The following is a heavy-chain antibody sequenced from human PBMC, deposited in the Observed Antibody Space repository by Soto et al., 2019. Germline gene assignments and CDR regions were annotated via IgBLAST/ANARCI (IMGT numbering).Heavy chain of an antibody. CDR3: ARRYGYSFDY. CDR1: GGSISSYY. V-gene: IGHV4-59*08. CDR2: IYYSGST. J-gene: IGHJ4*02. D-gene: IGHD1-1*01. Sequence: QVQLQESGPGLVKPSETLSLTCTVSGGSISSYYWSWIRQPPGKGLEWIGYIYYSGSTNYNPSPKRRVTISVDTSKNQFSQKLSSVAAADTAVYYCARRYGYSFDYWGQGTLVTVSS.